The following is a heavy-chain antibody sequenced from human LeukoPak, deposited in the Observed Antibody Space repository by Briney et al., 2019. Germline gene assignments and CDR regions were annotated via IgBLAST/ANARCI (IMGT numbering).Heavy chain of an antibody. Sequence: PGGSLRLSCAASGFTFDDYAMHWVRQAPGKGLEWVSLISGDGGSTYYADSVKGRFTISRDNSKNSLYLQMNSLRAEDTALYYCAGGYSSGWYITLKYDMDVWGQGTTVTVSS. CDR3: AGGYSSGWYITLKYDMDV. CDR2: ISGDGGST. D-gene: IGHD6-19*01. CDR1: GFTFDDYA. J-gene: IGHJ6*02. V-gene: IGHV3-43*02.